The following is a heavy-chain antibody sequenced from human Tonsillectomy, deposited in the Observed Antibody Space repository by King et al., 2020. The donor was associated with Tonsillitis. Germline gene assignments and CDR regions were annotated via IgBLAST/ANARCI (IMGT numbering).Heavy chain of an antibody. D-gene: IGHD6-6*01. CDR2: ISGCDGST. J-gene: IGHJ6*02. CDR3: AKTSYSSSFGMDV. CDR1: GFTFSNYA. Sequence: VQLVESGGGLVQPGGSLRLSCAASGFTFSNYAMSWVRQAPGKGLEWVSAISGCDGSTYYADSVKGRFTISRDNSKNTLYLQMDSLRAEDTAVYYCAKTSYSSSFGMDVWGQGTTVTVSS. V-gene: IGHV3-23*04.